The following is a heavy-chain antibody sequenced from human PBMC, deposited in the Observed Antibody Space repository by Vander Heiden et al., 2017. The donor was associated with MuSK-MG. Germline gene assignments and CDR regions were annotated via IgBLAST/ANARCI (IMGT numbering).Heavy chain of an antibody. J-gene: IGHJ4*02. V-gene: IGHV3-23*01. D-gene: IGHD4-17*01. CDR1: GFTFSSYA. Sequence: EVQLLESGGGLVQPGGSLRLSCAASGFTFSSYAMGWVRQAPGKGLEWVSAISGSGGSTYYADSVKGRFTISRDNSKNTLYLQMNRLRAEDTAVYYCAKDRSRRGGDYGFWGQGTLVTVSS. CDR2: ISGSGGST. CDR3: AKDRSRRGGDYGF.